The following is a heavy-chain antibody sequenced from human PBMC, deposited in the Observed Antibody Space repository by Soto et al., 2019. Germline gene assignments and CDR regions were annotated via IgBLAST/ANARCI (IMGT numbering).Heavy chain of an antibody. J-gene: IGHJ6*02. Sequence: SGGSLRLSCAASGFTFSGYSMNWVRQAPGKGLEWVSSISSSSYIYYADSVKGRFTISRDNAKNSLYLQMNSLRAEDTAVYYCARGRPSHGMDVWGQGTTVTVSS. CDR1: GFTFSGYS. CDR3: ARGRPSHGMDV. V-gene: IGHV3-21*01. CDR2: ISSSSYI.